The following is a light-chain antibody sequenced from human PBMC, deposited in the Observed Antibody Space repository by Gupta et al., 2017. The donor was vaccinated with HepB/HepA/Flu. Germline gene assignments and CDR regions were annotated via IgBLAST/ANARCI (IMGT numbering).Light chain of an antibody. CDR1: QSVSSN. Sequence: EVVMTQSPATLSVSPGERATLSCRASQSVSSNLAWYQQKPGQAPRRRIYGGSTRATGISARVSWSGSGTEFTLTISSLQSEDFAVYYCRQYKNWPLTFGGGTKVEIK. J-gene: IGKJ4*01. CDR2: GGS. CDR3: RQYKNWPLT. V-gene: IGKV3-15*01.